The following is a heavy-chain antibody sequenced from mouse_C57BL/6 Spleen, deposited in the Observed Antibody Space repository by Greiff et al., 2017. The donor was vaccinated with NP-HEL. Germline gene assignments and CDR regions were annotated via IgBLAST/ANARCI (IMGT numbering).Heavy chain of an antibody. V-gene: IGHV1-59*01. Sequence: QVQLKQPGAELVRPGTSVKLSCKASGYTFTSYWMHWVKQRPGQGLEWIGVIDPSDSYTNYNQKFKGKATLTVDTSSSTAYMQLSSLTSEDSAVYYCARSGVYGNYGGYWGQGTTLTVSS. J-gene: IGHJ2*01. CDR3: ARSGVYGNYGGY. D-gene: IGHD2-1*01. CDR1: GYTFTSYW. CDR2: IDPSDSYT.